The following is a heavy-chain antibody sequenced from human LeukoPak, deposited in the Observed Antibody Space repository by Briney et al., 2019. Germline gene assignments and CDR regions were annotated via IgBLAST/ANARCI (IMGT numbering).Heavy chain of an antibody. CDR2: IYTSGST. CDR3: ARGSSSFVYYYYYYMDV. CDR1: GGSISSYY. V-gene: IGHV4-4*07. J-gene: IGHJ6*03. Sequence: SETLSLTCTVSGGSISSYYWSWIRQPAGKGLEWIGRIYTSGSTNYNPSLKSRVTISVDTSKNQFSLKLSSVTAADTAVYYCARGSSSFVYYYYYYMDVWGKGTTVTVSS. D-gene: IGHD6-13*01.